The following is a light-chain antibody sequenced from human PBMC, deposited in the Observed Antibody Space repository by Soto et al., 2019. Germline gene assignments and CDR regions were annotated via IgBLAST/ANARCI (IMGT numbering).Light chain of an antibody. V-gene: IGKV1-5*03. Sequence: DIQMTQSPSTLSAFIGDRVTITCRASQSIGAWLAWYQHKPGTAPNLLIYKASNLQSGVPSRFSGSGSGTEFTLTISSLQPDDFATYYCQQYVSYPPTFGGGTKVDIK. CDR3: QQYVSYPPT. CDR2: KAS. J-gene: IGKJ4*01. CDR1: QSIGAW.